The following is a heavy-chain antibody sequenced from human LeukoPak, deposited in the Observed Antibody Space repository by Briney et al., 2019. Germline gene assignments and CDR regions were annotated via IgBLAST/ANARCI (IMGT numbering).Heavy chain of an antibody. J-gene: IGHJ6*04. CDR3: ARELLWFGEPNYGMDV. D-gene: IGHD3-10*01. Sequence: ASVKVSCKASGYTFTSYGISWVRQAPGQRLEWMGWINAGNGNTKYSQKFQGRVTITRDTSASTAYMELSSLRSEDTAVYYCARELLWFGEPNYGMDVWGKGTTVTVSS. CDR2: INAGNGNT. V-gene: IGHV1-3*01. CDR1: GYTFTSYG.